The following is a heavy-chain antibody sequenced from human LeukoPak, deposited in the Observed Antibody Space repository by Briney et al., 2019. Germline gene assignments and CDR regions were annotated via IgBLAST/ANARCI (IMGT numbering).Heavy chain of an antibody. D-gene: IGHD2-15*01. Sequence: QPGGSLRLSCAASGFTFSSYAMHWVRQAPGKGLEWVAVISYDGSNKYYADSVKGRFTISRDNAKNSLYLQMNSLRAEDTAVYYCARDKYESDCSGGSCYWYFDLWGRGTLVTVSS. V-gene: IGHV3-30*04. CDR1: GFTFSSYA. CDR3: ARDKYESDCSGGSCYWYFDL. CDR2: ISYDGSNK. J-gene: IGHJ2*01.